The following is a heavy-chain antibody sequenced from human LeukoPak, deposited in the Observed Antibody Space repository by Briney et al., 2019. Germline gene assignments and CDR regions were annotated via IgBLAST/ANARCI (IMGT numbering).Heavy chain of an antibody. CDR1: GFTVSSNY. V-gene: IGHV3-48*01. CDR2: IDSSSSTI. Sequence: GGSLRLSCVVSGFTVSSNYMSWVRRAPGRGLEWLSYIDSSSSTICYADSVKGRFTISRDNAKNSLYLQMNSLRAEDTAVFYCARGGARSSSYYYYGMDVWGLGTTVTVSS. D-gene: IGHD6-13*01. CDR3: ARGGARSSSYYYYGMDV. J-gene: IGHJ6*02.